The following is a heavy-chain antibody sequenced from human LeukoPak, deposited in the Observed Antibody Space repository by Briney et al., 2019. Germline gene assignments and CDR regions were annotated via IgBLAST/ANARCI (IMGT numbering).Heavy chain of an antibody. J-gene: IGHJ5*01. Sequence: GGSLRLSCAASGFTFSDYYMSWIRQAPGKGLEWVSYIRSSGSTIYYADSVKGRFTISRDNAKNSLYLQMNSLRAEDTAVYYCARDQNSSGHLFDCWGQGTLVTVSS. D-gene: IGHD3-22*01. CDR3: ARDQNSSGHLFDC. CDR1: GFTFSDYY. CDR2: IRSSGSTI. V-gene: IGHV3-11*01.